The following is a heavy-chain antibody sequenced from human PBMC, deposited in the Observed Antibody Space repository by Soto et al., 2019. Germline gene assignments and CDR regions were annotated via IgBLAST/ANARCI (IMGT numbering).Heavy chain of an antibody. V-gene: IGHV3-23*01. CDR3: TKDSFLVPYCGDDCYRDF. D-gene: IGHD2-21*02. CDR2: VRGRGIIT. Sequence: VQLLESGGGLVQPGGSLRLSCAASGFIFSDYAMSWVRQAPGKGLEWISSVRGRGIITYYADSVKGRFTISRDNCKNTLYLQMSSLRAEDTAMYYCTKDSFLVPYCGDDCYRDFWGQGTLVPVSS. CDR1: GFIFSDYA. J-gene: IGHJ4*02.